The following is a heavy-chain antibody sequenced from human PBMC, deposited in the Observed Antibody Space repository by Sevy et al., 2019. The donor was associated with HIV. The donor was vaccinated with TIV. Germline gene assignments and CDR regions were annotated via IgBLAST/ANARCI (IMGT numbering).Heavy chain of an antibody. CDR3: ARDDWKYFFHY. CDR1: GFTFSKYW. V-gene: IGHV3-7*01. Sequence: GGSLRLSCAASGFTFSKYWMGWVRQAPGKGLEWVANIKQDAGQKYYVDSVKGRFTISRGNAKNSLYLQMNSLRAEDTAVYFWARDDWKYFFHYWGQGTLVTVSS. J-gene: IGHJ4*02. D-gene: IGHD2-21*01. CDR2: IKQDAGQK.